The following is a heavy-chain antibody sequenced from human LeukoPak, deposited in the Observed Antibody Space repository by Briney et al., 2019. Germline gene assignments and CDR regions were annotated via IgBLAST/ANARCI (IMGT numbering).Heavy chain of an antibody. CDR1: GYTFTSYD. CDR3: ARGVHDYVLWFDP. V-gene: IGHV1-8*01. J-gene: IGHJ5*02. CDR2: MNPNSGNT. D-gene: IGHD3-16*01. Sequence: GASVKLSCKASGYTFTSYDINWVRQATGQGLEWMGWMNPNSGNTGYAQKFQGRVTMTRNTSISTAYMELSSLRSEDTAVYYCARGVHDYVLWFDPWGQGTLVTVSS.